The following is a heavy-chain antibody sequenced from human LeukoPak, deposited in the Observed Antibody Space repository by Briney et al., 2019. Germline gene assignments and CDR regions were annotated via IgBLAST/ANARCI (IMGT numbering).Heavy chain of an antibody. CDR1: GFTFSDYY. CDR2: ISSSGSTI. V-gene: IGHV3-11*01. J-gene: IGHJ5*02. D-gene: IGHD6-13*01. CDR3: AGGSSQDIDWFDP. Sequence: GGSLRLSRAASGFTFSDYYMSWIRQAPGKGLEWVSYISSSGSTIYYADSVKGRFTISRDNAKNSLYLQMNSLRAEDTAVYYCAGGSSQDIDWFDPWGQGTLVTVSS.